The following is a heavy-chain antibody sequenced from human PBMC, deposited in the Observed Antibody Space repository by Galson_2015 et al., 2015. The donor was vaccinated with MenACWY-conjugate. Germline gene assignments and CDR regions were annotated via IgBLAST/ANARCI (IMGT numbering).Heavy chain of an antibody. V-gene: IGHV1-3*01. CDR3: AREIVVAPAASWGDYYYGTDV. D-gene: IGHD2-2*01. J-gene: IGHJ6*02. CDR1: GYTFTNYA. CDR2: INAGNGNT. Sequence: SVKVSCKASGYTFTNYAVHWVRQAPGQRLEWMGWINAGNGNTKYSQKFQGRVTITSDTSASTAYMELSSLRSEDTAVYYCAREIVVAPAASWGDYYYGTDVWGQGTTVTVSS.